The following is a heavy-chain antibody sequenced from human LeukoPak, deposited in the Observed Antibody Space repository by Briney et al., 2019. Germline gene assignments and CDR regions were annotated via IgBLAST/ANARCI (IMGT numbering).Heavy chain of an antibody. J-gene: IGHJ4*02. CDR1: GYTFTGYY. CDR2: MNPNSGNT. D-gene: IGHD3-16*02. Sequence: ASVKVSCKASGYTFTGYYMHWVRQAPGQGLEWMGWMNPNSGNTGYAQKFQGRVTMTRNTSISTAYMELSSLRSEDTAVYYCARAAYYYDYVWGSYRYGDYWGQGTLVTVSS. CDR3: ARAAYYYDYVWGSYRYGDY. V-gene: IGHV1-8*02.